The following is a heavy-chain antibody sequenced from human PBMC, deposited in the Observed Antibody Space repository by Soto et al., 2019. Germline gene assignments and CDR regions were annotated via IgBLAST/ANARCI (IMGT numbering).Heavy chain of an antibody. J-gene: IGHJ1*01. V-gene: IGHV3-23*01. Sequence: PVGSLRLSCAASGFTFSSYAMSWVRQAPGKGLEWVSAISGSGGSTYYADSVKGRFTISRDNSKNTLYLQMNSLRAEDTAVYYCAKSEKDCSGGSCYWSGYFQHWGQGTLVTVSS. CDR2: ISGSGGST. CDR3: AKSEKDCSGGSCYWSGYFQH. CDR1: GFTFSSYA. D-gene: IGHD2-15*01.